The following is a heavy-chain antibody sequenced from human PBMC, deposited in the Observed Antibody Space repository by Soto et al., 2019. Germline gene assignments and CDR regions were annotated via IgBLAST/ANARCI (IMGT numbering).Heavy chain of an antibody. J-gene: IGHJ5*02. CDR3: ARKYCSSTSCYVGWFDP. Sequence: SETLSLTCAVSGGSISSGGYSWSWIRQPPGKGLEWIGYIYHSGSTYYNPSLKSRVTISVDRSKNQFSLKLSSVTAADTAVYYCARKYCSSTSCYVGWFDPWGQGTLVTVSS. CDR2: IYHSGST. V-gene: IGHV4-30-2*01. CDR1: GGSISSGGYS. D-gene: IGHD2-2*01.